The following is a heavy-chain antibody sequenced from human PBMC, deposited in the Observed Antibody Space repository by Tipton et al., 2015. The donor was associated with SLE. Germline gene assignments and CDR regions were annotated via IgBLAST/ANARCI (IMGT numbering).Heavy chain of an antibody. CDR3: ARAVHYDIWTGYYCEGYFDS. CDR1: GGSISSSSYN. V-gene: IGHV4-39*01. J-gene: IGHJ4*02. D-gene: IGHD3-9*01. CDR2: FHNSGST. Sequence: TLSLTCTVSGGSISSSSYNWVWIRQSPGKGLEWIGTFHNSGSTYYNTSLKSRVTIVVDTSKNQFSLKLSSVPAADTAVYYCARAVHYDIWTGYYCEGYFDSWGQGTLVTVSS.